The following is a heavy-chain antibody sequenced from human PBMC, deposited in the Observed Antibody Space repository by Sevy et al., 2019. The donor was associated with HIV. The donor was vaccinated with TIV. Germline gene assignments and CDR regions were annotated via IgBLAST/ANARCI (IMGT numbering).Heavy chain of an antibody. Sequence: GGSLRLSCAASGFTFSSYGMHWVRQAPGKGLEWVAVISYDGSNKYYADSVKGRFTISRDNSKNTLYLQMNSLRAEVTAVYYCAKDVGRGSREFYWGQGTLVTVSS. V-gene: IGHV3-30*18. J-gene: IGHJ4*02. CDR2: ISYDGSNK. CDR1: GFTFSSYG. CDR3: AKDVGRGSREFY. D-gene: IGHD2-15*01.